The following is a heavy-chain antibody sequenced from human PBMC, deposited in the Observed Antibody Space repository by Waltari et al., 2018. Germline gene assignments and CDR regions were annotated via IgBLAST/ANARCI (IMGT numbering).Heavy chain of an antibody. D-gene: IGHD2-21*01. J-gene: IGHJ4*02. CDR1: GFTFGYYW. V-gene: IGHV3-74*01. CDR2: INTDGSNT. CDR3: ARDGIAGSQAY. Sequence: EVQVVESGGGLVQPGGSLRLSCAASGFTFGYYWVHWVRQVPGKRPVWVAGINTDGSNTTYGDTVKGQFIVSRDNARNTLYLQMNSLRDEYTAVYYCARDGIAGSQAYWGEGTLVTVSS.